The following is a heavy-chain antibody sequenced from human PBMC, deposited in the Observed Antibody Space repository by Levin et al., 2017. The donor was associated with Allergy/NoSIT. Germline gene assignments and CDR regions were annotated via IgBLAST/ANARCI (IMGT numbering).Heavy chain of an antibody. Sequence: HPGGSLRLSCTASGFTFGDYVITWVRQAPGRGLEWVGFIRGKAEGGTTEYAASVKGRFTVSRDDSKSIAYLHMNSLQTEDTAMYYCTRDHPAKLGYWGQGTLVTVTS. CDR1: GFTFGDYV. J-gene: IGHJ4*02. CDR2: IRGKAEGGTT. V-gene: IGHV3-49*04. CDR3: TRDHPAKLGY. D-gene: IGHD6-13*01.